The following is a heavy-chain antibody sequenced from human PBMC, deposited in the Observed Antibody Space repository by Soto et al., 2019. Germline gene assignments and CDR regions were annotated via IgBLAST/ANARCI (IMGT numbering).Heavy chain of an antibody. V-gene: IGHV1-3*01. CDR1: GYDFTRHG. Sequence: QVQLVQSGAEVKKPGASLKVSCNASGYDFTRHGIQWVRQAPGQRLEWMGWINSGNGNTKYSQKFHGRVTFTRDTSANAVYMELSSLTSEDTAVYYCARDNPDYYDSFGNSHVGDVFDIWGQGTMVTVSS. J-gene: IGHJ3*02. CDR3: ARDNPDYYDSFGNSHVGDVFDI. D-gene: IGHD3-22*01. CDR2: INSGNGNT.